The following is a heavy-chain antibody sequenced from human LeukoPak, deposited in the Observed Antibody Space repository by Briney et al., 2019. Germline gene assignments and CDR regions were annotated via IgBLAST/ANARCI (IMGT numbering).Heavy chain of an antibody. V-gene: IGHV4-61*05. CDR3: ARQTAKNVDTARFDH. CDR1: GGSISGNSFY. D-gene: IGHD5-18*01. CDR2: IYYSGST. Sequence: SETLSLTCAVYGGSISGNSFYWGWIRQPPGKGLEWIGYIYYSGSTNYNPSLNSRVNISLDTSKNQFSLRLSSVTAADTAVYYCARQTAKNVDTARFDHWGQGTLVSVSS. J-gene: IGHJ4*02.